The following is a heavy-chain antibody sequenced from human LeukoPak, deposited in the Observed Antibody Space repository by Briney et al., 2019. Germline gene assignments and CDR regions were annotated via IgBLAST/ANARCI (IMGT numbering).Heavy chain of an antibody. J-gene: IGHJ6*03. CDR3: ARGDSSSYYYYYMDV. Sequence: GASVKVSCKASGYTFTSYGISWVRQAPGQGLEWMGWISAYNGNTNYAQKLQGRVTMTTDTPTSTAYMELRSLRSDDTAVYYCARGDSSSYYYYYMDVWGKGTTVTVSS. CDR1: GYTFTSYG. V-gene: IGHV1-18*01. CDR2: ISAYNGNT. D-gene: IGHD2-21*01.